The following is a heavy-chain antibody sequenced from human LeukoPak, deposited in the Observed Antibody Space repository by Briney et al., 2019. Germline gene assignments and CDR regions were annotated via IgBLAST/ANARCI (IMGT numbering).Heavy chain of an antibody. CDR2: IYSVSDT. CDR1: GFSVSSNY. D-gene: IGHD3-22*01. Sequence: PGGSLRLSCAASGFSVSSNYMTWVRQAPGKGLQWVSVIYSVSDTFYADSVKGRFTISRDNSENTVSLQMNGLRADDTAVYYCARWGYDSSGSYWDNWGQGTLVTVSS. V-gene: IGHV3-53*01. CDR3: ARWGYDSSGSYWDN. J-gene: IGHJ4*02.